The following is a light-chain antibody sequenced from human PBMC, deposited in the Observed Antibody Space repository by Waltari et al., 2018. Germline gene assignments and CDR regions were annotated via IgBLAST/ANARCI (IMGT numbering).Light chain of an antibody. Sequence: QSALTQPASVSGSPGQSITISCTGTSSDVRGYNYVSWYQQHTGKAPKLLSYDVSNRPAGGSNRFSGSNAGTTASLTICGLRAEDDADYYCSSYTSGSTLVFGGGTNLTVL. V-gene: IGLV2-14*03. CDR2: DVS. CDR3: SSYTSGSTLV. J-gene: IGLJ2*01. CDR1: SSDVRGYNY.